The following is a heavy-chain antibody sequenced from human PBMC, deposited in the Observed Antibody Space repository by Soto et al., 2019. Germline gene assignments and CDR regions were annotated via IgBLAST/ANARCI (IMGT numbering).Heavy chain of an antibody. D-gene: IGHD3-16*02. V-gene: IGHV4-61*01. CDR3: ARGDGMITFGGVIVHPFYY. CDR2: IYYSGST. J-gene: IGHJ4*02. Sequence: PSETLSLTCTVSGGSVSSGSYYWSWIRQPPGKGLEWIGYIYYSGSTNYNPSLKSRVTISVDTSKNQFSLKLSSVTAADTAVYYCARGDGMITFGGVIVHPFYYWGQGTLVTVS. CDR1: GGSVSSGSYY.